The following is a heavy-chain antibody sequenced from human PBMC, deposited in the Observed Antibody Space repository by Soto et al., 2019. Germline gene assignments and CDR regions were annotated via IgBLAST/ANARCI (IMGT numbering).Heavy chain of an antibody. V-gene: IGHV4-31*01. CDR3: ARAGERWLQPFDY. J-gene: IGHJ4*02. Sequence: QVQLQESGPGLVKPSQTLSLTCTVSGGSISSGGYYWSWIRQHPGKGLEWIGYIYYSGSTYYNPSVKSQLTITVDTSKNQFSLKLSSVTAADTAVYYCARAGERWLQPFDYWGQGTLVTVSS. CDR2: IYYSGST. CDR1: GGSISSGGYY. D-gene: IGHD5-18*01.